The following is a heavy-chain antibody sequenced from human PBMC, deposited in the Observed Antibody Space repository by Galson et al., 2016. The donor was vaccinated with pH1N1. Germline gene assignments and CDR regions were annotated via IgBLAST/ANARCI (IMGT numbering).Heavy chain of an antibody. J-gene: IGHJ4*02. V-gene: IGHV3-23*01. Sequence: SLRLSCAASGFTFSRYAMSWVRQAPGKGLEWVSAIRGSGDDTYYATSVKGRFTISRDNSKNTLYLQMNSLRGDDTAVYYCAKLDYDFWSVYYRHFDYWGQGPLVTVSS. D-gene: IGHD3-3*01. CDR1: GFTFSRYA. CDR3: AKLDYDFWSVYYRHFDY. CDR2: IRGSGDDT.